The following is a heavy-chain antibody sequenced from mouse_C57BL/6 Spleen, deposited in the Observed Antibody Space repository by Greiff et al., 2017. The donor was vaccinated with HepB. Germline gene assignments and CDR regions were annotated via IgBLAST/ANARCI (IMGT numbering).Heavy chain of an antibody. CDR1: GYSFTGYY. CDR3: AYYSNPNPFAY. V-gene: IGHV1-42*01. CDR2: INPSTGGT. Sequence: VQLQQSGPELVKPGASVKISCKASGYSFTGYYMNWVKQSPEKSLEWIGEINPSTGGTTYNQKFKAKATLTVDKSSSTAYMQRKSLTSEDSAVYYCAYYSNPNPFAYWGQGTLVTVSA. D-gene: IGHD2-5*01. J-gene: IGHJ3*01.